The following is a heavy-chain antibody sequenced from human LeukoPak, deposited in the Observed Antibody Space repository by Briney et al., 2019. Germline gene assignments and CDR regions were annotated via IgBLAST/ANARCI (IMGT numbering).Heavy chain of an antibody. CDR3: ARDRYCSGGSCYGYYYYYGMDV. CDR2: ISSSSSYT. D-gene: IGHD2-15*01. Sequence: PGGSLRLSCAASGFTFSDYYMGWIRQAPGKGLEWVSYISSSSSYTNYADSVKGRFTISRDNAKNSLYLQMNSLRAEDTAVYYCARDRYCSGGSCYGYYYYYGMDVWGKGTTVTVSS. J-gene: IGHJ6*04. CDR1: GFTFSDYY. V-gene: IGHV3-11*06.